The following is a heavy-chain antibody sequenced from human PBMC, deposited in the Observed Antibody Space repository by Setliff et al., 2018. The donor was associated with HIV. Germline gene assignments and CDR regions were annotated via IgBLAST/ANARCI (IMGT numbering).Heavy chain of an antibody. Sequence: GGSLRLSCAASGFTLSNYWMSWVRQAPGKGLEWVANIKQDGSEEHYGDSVKGRFTITRDNAENSLYLQMNSLRVEDTAVYYCARDSLVAAMGASAFDIWGHGTMVTVSS. CDR3: ARDSLVAAMGASAFDI. CDR2: IKQDGSEE. J-gene: IGHJ3*02. V-gene: IGHV3-7*03. CDR1: GFTLSNYW. D-gene: IGHD5-12*01.